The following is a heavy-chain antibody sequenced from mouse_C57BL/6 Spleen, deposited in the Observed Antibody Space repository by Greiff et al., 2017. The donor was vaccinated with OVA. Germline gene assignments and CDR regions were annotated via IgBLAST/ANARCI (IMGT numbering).Heavy chain of an antibody. V-gene: IGHV1-26*01. D-gene: IGHD2-4*01. Sequence: VQLQQSGPELVKPGASVKISCKASGYTFTDYYMNWVKQSHGKSLEWIGDINPNNGGTSYNQKFKGKATLTVDKSSSTAYMELRSLTSEDSAVYYCARDYDYEEAWFAYWGQGTLVTVSA. CDR2: INPNNGGT. CDR3: ARDYDYEEAWFAY. CDR1: GYTFTDYY. J-gene: IGHJ3*01.